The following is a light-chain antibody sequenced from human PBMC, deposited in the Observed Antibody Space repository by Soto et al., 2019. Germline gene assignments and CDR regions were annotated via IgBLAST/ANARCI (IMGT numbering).Light chain of an antibody. J-gene: IGLJ2*01. V-gene: IGLV2-14*01. Sequence: QSALTQPASVSGSPGQSITISCTGSSSDVGDYDFVSWYQQHPGKAPKLIIYEVSDRPSGVSNRFSGSKSGNTDSLTISGLQAEDDAHYYCSSFTSTSTLVVFGGGTQLTV. CDR3: SSFTSTSTLVV. CDR1: SSDVGDYDF. CDR2: EVS.